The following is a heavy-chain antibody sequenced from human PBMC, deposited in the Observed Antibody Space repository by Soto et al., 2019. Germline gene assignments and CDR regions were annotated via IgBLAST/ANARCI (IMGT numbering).Heavy chain of an antibody. CDR3: ARRESIGYCSSTSCLDWYFEL. V-gene: IGHV1-69*13. CDR2: IIPIFGTA. CDR1: GGTFSSYA. D-gene: IGHD2-2*01. Sequence: SVKVSCKASGGTFSSYASSWVRQAPGQGLEWMGGIIPIFGTANYAQKFQGRVTITADESTSTAYMELSSLRSEDTAVYYCARRESIGYCSSTSCLDWYFELWGRGTLVTVSS. J-gene: IGHJ2*01.